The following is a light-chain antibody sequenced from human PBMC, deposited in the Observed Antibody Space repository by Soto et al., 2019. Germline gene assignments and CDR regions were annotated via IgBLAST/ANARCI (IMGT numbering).Light chain of an antibody. CDR2: GTS. CDR1: QSVSSTY. Sequence: IVLTQSPGTLSLSPWERATLSCRASQSVSSTYLAWYQQKPGQAPRLLIYGTSSRATGIPDRFSGSGSGTDFTLTISRLGPEDFAVYYCQQYGTSPQTFGQGTKVDIK. V-gene: IGKV3-20*01. J-gene: IGKJ1*01. CDR3: QQYGTSPQT.